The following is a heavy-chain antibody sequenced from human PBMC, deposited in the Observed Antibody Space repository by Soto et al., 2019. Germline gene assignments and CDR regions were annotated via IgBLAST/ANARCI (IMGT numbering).Heavy chain of an antibody. V-gene: IGHV1-46*01. Sequence: ASVKVSCKASGYTFTYYYMHWVRQAPGQGLEWMGMINPNGGGASYAQKFQGRVTMTRDTSTSTVYMEVSSLRSEDTALYYCAGDPYRSVLMFYLDYWGQGTLVTVSS. CDR2: INPNGGGA. J-gene: IGHJ4*02. CDR1: GYTFTYYY. CDR3: AGDPYRSVLMFYLDY. D-gene: IGHD2-8*01.